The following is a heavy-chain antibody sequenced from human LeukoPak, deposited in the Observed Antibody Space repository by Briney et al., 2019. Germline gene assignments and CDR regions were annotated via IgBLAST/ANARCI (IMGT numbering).Heavy chain of an antibody. V-gene: IGHV4-39*01. CDR1: GGSVSTISHL. CDR3: ARRDHTGRSHAWFDP. Sequence: KPSETLSLTCTVSGGSVSTISHLWDWIRQPPGEGLEWIVILSYTGTTYSNPSLESRVTMSVDTSKTQFSLKLSSVTAADTAVYYCARRDHTGRSHAWFDPWGQGTLVTVSS. J-gene: IGHJ5*02. CDR2: LSYTGTT. D-gene: IGHD1-14*01.